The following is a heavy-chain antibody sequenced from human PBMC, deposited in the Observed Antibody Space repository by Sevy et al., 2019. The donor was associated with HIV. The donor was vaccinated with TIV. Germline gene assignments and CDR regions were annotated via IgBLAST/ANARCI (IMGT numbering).Heavy chain of an antibody. D-gene: IGHD5-12*01. CDR2: ITRNSYEAYGGTA. Sequence: GGSLRLSCTASGFTFDDYAMSWFRQAPGKGLEWVAFITRNSYEAYGGTAEYAASVKDRFLISRDDSKSIAYLQMNSLKTEDTAVCYCTRGLATADTPEYYFDYWGQGTLVTVSS. J-gene: IGHJ4*02. V-gene: IGHV3-49*03. CDR1: GFTFDDYA. CDR3: TRGLATADTPEYYFDY.